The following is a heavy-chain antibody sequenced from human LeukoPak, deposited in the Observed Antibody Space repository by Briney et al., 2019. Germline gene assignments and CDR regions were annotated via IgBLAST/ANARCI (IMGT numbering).Heavy chain of an antibody. J-gene: IGHJ1*01. D-gene: IGHD4-17*01. CDR2: INPNSGGT. V-gene: IGHV1-2*02. CDR3: ARDPMTTVPGGYFQH. Sequence: ASVKVSCKASGYTFTGYYMHWVRQAPGQGLEWMGWINPNSGGTNYAQKFQGRVTMTRDTSISTAYMELSRLRSDDTAVYYCARDPMTTVPGGYFQHWGQGTLVTVSS. CDR1: GYTFTGYY.